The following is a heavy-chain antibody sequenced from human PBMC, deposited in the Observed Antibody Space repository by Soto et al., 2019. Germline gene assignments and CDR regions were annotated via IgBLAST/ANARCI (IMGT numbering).Heavy chain of an antibody. J-gene: IGHJ5*02. Sequence: QVQLQESGPGLVKPSETLSLTCTVSGGSISSYYWSWIRQPAGKGLEWIGRIYTSGSTNYNPSLKSRVTMSVDTSKNQFSRKLSSVTAADTAVYYCAREMTTVTTRVWFDPWGQGTLVTVSS. V-gene: IGHV4-4*07. CDR3: AREMTTVTTRVWFDP. CDR2: IYTSGST. D-gene: IGHD4-17*01. CDR1: GGSISSYY.